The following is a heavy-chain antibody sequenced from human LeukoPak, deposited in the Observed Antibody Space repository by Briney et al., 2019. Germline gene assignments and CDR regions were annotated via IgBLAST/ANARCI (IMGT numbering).Heavy chain of an antibody. J-gene: IGHJ6*03. CDR3: ARSPRATTGGYYYYYMDV. V-gene: IGHV1-8*03. CDR2: MNPNSGNT. CDR1: GYTLTSYD. D-gene: IGHD1-26*01. Sequence: GASVKVSCKASGYTLTSYDINWVRQATGQGLEWMAWMNPNSGNTSYAQKFQGRVTITRNTSISTAYMELSSLRSEDTAVYYCARSPRATTGGYYYYYMDVWGKGTTVTVSS.